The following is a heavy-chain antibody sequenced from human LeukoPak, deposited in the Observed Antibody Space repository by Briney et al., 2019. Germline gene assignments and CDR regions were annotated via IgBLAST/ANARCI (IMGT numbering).Heavy chain of an antibody. CDR3: ARAGGRKVEFDY. J-gene: IGHJ4*02. CDR2: NNPSGGST. CDR1: GYTFTSYY. Sequence: ASVKVSCKASGYTFTSYYIHWVRQAPGQGLEWVGINNPSGGSTSFAQKFQGRVTMTRDTSTSTVYMELSSLTSDDTAVYYCARAGGRKVEFDYWGQGTLVTVSS. D-gene: IGHD2-15*01. V-gene: IGHV1-46*01.